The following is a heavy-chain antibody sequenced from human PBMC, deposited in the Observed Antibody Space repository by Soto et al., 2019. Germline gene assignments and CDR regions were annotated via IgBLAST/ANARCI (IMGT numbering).Heavy chain of an antibody. CDR1: GGSISGSNYY. J-gene: IGHJ4*02. V-gene: IGHV4-39*02. CDR3: ASYGSGSYFTHDY. Sequence: QLQLQESGPGLVKPSETLSLTCTVSGGSISGSNYYWGWIRQPPGKGLEWIGSIHYTGSTYNSPSLKSRVTISVDTSKNHFSLKLTSVTAADTAVYYCASYGSGSYFTHDYWGQGTLVTVSS. D-gene: IGHD3-10*01. CDR2: IHYTGST.